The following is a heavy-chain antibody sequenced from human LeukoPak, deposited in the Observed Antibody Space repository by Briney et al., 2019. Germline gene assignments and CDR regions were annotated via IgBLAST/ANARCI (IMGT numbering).Heavy chain of an antibody. D-gene: IGHD3/OR15-3a*01. J-gene: IGHJ4*02. CDR1: GFDFSTYW. V-gene: IGHV3-7*01. Sequence: PGGSLRLSCAASGFDFSTYWMTWVRQAPGKGLEWLANINLDGSEQHYVDSSLKGRFTISRDNAKNSLYLQMTSLRVEDTAVYYCASGRHDFLHWGQGTLVTVSS. CDR3: ASGRHDFLH. CDR2: INLDGSEQ.